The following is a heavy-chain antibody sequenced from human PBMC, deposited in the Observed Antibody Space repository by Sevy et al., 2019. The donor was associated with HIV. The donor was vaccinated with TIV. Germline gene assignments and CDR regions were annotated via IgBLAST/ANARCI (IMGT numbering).Heavy chain of an antibody. Sequence: GGSLRLSCAASGFNFSSYWMHWVRQAPGKGLVWVSRISSDGSITNYADSVKGRFTFSRDNAKNTVYLQMNSLRVEDTALYYWARAESVSTRNAMDVWGQGTTVTVSS. CDR1: GFNFSSYW. J-gene: IGHJ6*02. CDR3: ARAESVSTRNAMDV. CDR2: ISSDGSIT. V-gene: IGHV3-74*01. D-gene: IGHD4-17*01.